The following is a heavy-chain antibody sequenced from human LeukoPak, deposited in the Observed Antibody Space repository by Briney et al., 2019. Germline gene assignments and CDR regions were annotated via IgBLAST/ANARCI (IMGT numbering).Heavy chain of an antibody. J-gene: IGHJ6*02. CDR2: INHSGST. CDR1: GGSFSGYY. D-gene: IGHD3-10*01. Sequence: PSETLSLTCAVYGGSFSGYYWSWIRQPPGKGLEWIGEINHSGSTNYNPSLKSRVTISVDTSKNQFSLKLSSVTAADTAVYYCAGAGYYGSGSYALRTNYYYYYGMDVWGQGTTVTVSS. V-gene: IGHV4-34*01. CDR3: AGAGYYGSGSYALRTNYYYYYGMDV.